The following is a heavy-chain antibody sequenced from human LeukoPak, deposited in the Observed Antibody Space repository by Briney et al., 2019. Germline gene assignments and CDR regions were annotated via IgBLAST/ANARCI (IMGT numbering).Heavy chain of an antibody. V-gene: IGHV3-23*01. J-gene: IGHJ4*02. CDR2: ISNDGGGT. Sequence: GGSLRLSCAASGFIFNNYGLVWVRQAPGKGLEWVSAISNDGGGTTYADFVKGWFSVSRDNSNNTLFLQMNSLRAEDTALYYCAKGSSGYFFDFWGQGTLVTVST. CDR3: AKGSSGYFFDF. CDR1: GFIFNNYG. D-gene: IGHD3-22*01.